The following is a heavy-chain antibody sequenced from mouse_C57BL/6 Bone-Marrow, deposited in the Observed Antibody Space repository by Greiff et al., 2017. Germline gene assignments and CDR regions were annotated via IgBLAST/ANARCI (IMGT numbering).Heavy chain of an antibody. V-gene: IGHV3-6*01. Sequence: EVQLQESGPGLVKPSQSLSLTCSVTGYSITSGYYWNWIRQFPGNKLEWMGYISYDGSNNYNPSLKNRISITRDTSKNQFFLKLNSVTTEDTATYYCARDETYGRAWFAYWGQGTLVTVSA. CDR3: ARDETYGRAWFAY. D-gene: IGHD1-1*02. CDR2: ISYDGSN. CDR1: GYSITSGYY. J-gene: IGHJ3*01.